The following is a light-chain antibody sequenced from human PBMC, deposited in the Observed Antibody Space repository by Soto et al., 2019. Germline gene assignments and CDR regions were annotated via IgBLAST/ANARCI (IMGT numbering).Light chain of an antibody. CDR3: QSYDSSLSGWM. V-gene: IGLV1-40*01. CDR1: SSNIGAGYD. Sequence: QSVLTQPPSVSGAPGQRVTISCTGSSSNIGAGYDVHWYQQLPGTAPKLLIYGNSNRPSGVPDRFSGSKSGTSASLAITGLQAEDEAGYYCQSYDSSLSGWMFGGGTQLTVL. CDR2: GNS. J-gene: IGLJ3*02.